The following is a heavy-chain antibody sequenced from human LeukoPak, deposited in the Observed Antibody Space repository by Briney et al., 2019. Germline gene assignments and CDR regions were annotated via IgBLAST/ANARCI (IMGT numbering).Heavy chain of an antibody. D-gene: IGHD3-10*01. CDR1: GYTFTGYY. V-gene: IGHV1-2*02. J-gene: IGHJ5*02. CDR2: INPNSGGT. Sequence: ASVKVFCKASGYTFTGYYMHWVRQAPGQGLEWMVWINPNSGGTNYAQKFQGRVTMTRDTSISTAYMELSRLRSDDTAVYYCARMVRGVMRSWFDPWGQGNLVTVSS. CDR3: ARMVRGVMRSWFDP.